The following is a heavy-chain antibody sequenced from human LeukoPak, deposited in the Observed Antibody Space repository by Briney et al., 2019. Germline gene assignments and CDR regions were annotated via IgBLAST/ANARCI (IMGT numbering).Heavy chain of an antibody. V-gene: IGHV3-23*01. J-gene: IGHJ4*02. CDR3: AKGPAAIGGIDY. Sequence: GGSLRLSCAASGLTFSSYAMSWVRQAPGKGLEWVSAISGSGGSTYYADSVKGRFTISRDNSKNTLYLQMNSLRAEDTAVYYCAKGPAAIGGIDYWGQGTLVTVSS. D-gene: IGHD2-2*02. CDR2: ISGSGGST. CDR1: GLTFSSYA.